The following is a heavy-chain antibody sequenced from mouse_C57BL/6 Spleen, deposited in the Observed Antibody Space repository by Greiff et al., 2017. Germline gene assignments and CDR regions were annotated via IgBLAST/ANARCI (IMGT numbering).Heavy chain of an antibody. D-gene: IGHD1-1*01. J-gene: IGHJ1*03. CDR2: INPYNGDT. V-gene: IGHV1-20*01. CDR1: GYSFTGYF. CDR3: ARGVTTVVATDWYFDV. Sequence: EVQVVESGPELVKPGDSVKISCKASGYSFTGYFMNWVMQSHGKSLEWIGRINPYNGDTFYNQKFKGKATLTVDKSSSTAHMELRSLTSEDSAVYYCARGVTTVVATDWYFDVWGTGTTVTVSS.